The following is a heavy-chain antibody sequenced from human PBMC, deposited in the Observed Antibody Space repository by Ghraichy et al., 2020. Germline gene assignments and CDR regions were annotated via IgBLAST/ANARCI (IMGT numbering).Heavy chain of an antibody. CDR3: ARPPGTQRYYGMDV. CDR1: GFTLGSYW. D-gene: IGHD1/OR15-1a*01. Sequence: GGSLRLSCAASGFTLGSYWMHWVRQAPGKGLVWVSRINSDGSTTSYADSVKGRFTISRDNAKNTLYLQMNSLRDEDTAVYYCARPPGTQRYYGMDVWGQGTTVTVSS. J-gene: IGHJ6*02. V-gene: IGHV3-74*01. CDR2: INSDGSTT.